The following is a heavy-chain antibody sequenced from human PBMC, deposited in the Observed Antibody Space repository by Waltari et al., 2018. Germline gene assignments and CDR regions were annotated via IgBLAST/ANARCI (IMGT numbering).Heavy chain of an antibody. D-gene: IGHD6-13*01. CDR2: INHSGST. V-gene: IGHV4-34*01. J-gene: IGHJ4*02. CDR3: ARHASNSSSSYRPRYYFDY. CDR1: GGSFSGYY. Sequence: QVQLQQWGAGLLKPSETLSLTCAVYGGSFSGYYWSWIRQPQGKGLEWIGEINHSGSTNYNPSLKSRVTISVDTSKNQFSLKLSSVTAADTAVYYCARHASNSSSSYRPRYYFDYWGQGTLVTVSS.